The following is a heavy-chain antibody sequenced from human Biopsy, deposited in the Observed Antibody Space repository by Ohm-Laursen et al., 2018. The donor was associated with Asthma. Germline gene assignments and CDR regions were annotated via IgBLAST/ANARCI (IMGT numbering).Heavy chain of an antibody. CDR3: ARGPELDV. V-gene: IGHV4-34*01. CDR2: TNESGDT. CDR1: PGSFSGFF. J-gene: IGHJ6*02. Sequence: SQTLSLTCNVYPGSFSGFFWTWIRQSPGKGLEGIGETNESGDTNNNPALKSRVIISIDTYWNRGSLKLTSVTAADTAVYYCARGPELDVWGQGTTVTVSS.